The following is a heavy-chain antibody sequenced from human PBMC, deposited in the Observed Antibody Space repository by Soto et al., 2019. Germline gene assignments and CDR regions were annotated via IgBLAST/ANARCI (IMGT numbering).Heavy chain of an antibody. J-gene: IGHJ6*02. D-gene: IGHD7-27*01. CDR1: GDSITTYKW. CDR2: IYDSGNT. CDR3: ATCQLGEYYYAMDI. Sequence: LTCGVSGDSITTYKWWTWVRQTPGKGLEWIGEIYDSGNTRYNPSLKSRVTISKDTSKNELSLKLNSVTVADTAVYYCATCQLGEYYYAMDIWGQGTTVTVSS. V-gene: IGHV4-4*02.